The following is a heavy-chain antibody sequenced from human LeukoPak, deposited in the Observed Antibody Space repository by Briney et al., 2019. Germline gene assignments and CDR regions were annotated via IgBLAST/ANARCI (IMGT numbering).Heavy chain of an antibody. Sequence: SETLSLTCAVYGGSFSGYYWSWIRQPPGKGLEWIGEINHSGSTNYNPSLKSRVTISVDTSRNQFSLKLSSVTAADTDVYYCASTRIKVGATSGPMVDYWGQGTLVTVSS. CDR3: ASTRIKVGATSGPMVDY. J-gene: IGHJ4*02. V-gene: IGHV4-34*01. D-gene: IGHD1-26*01. CDR2: INHSGST. CDR1: GGSFSGYY.